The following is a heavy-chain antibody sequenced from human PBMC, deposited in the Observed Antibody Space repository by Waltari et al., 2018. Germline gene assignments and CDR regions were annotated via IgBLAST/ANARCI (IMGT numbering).Heavy chain of an antibody. J-gene: IGHJ4*02. Sequence: EVQVVQSGGEMRKPGGSLRISCKGSGYTFTPYWIGWGRQMPGKGREWMGVIHGESETRYSPSFQGQVTISADRSISTSYLQWSSLKASDSAIYYCAAARHGASAWDHWAQGTLVTVTS. CDR3: AAARHGASAWDH. CDR1: GYTFTPYW. V-gene: IGHV5-51*01. D-gene: IGHD6-19*01. CDR2: IHGESET.